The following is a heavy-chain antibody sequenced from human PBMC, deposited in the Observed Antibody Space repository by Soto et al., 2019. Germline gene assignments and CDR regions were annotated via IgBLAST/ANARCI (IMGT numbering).Heavy chain of an antibody. CDR1: GGTFSSYA. CDR3: AREEYYDFWSGYFDY. CDR2: IIPIFGTA. Sequence: QVQLVQSGAEVKKPGSSVKVSCKASGGTFSSYAISWVRQAPGQGLEWMGGIIPIFGTANYAQKFQGRVTITADESTSTAYMEVGSLRSEDTAVYYCAREEYYDFWSGYFDYWGQGTLVTVSS. D-gene: IGHD3-3*01. V-gene: IGHV1-69*12. J-gene: IGHJ4*02.